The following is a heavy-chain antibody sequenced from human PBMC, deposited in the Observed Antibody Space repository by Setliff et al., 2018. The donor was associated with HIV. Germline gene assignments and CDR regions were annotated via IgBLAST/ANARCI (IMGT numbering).Heavy chain of an antibody. CDR1: GGSFNGYY. V-gene: IGHV4-34*01. CDR3: ARGLNYYGSGSYLPLGY. CDR2: IDHSGST. J-gene: IGHJ4*02. Sequence: SETLSLTCAVYGGSFNGYYWTWIRQPPGKGLEWIGEIDHSGSTKYHASLKSRVTISIDTSKNQLSLKLSSVTAADTAVYYCARGLNYYGSGSYLPLGYWGQGTLVTVSS. D-gene: IGHD3-10*01.